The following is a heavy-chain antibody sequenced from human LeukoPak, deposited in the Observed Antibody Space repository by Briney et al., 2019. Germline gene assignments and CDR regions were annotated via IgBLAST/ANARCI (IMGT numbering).Heavy chain of an antibody. V-gene: IGHV1-69*05. D-gene: IGHD4-17*01. Sequence: SVKVSCKASGYTFATYGISWVRQAPGQGLEWMGRIIPIFGTANYAQKFQGRVTITTDESTSTAYMELSSLRSEDTAVYYCARDYRDYGDYRSWGQGTLVTVSS. J-gene: IGHJ5*02. CDR1: GYTFATYG. CDR2: IIPIFGTA. CDR3: ARDYRDYGDYRS.